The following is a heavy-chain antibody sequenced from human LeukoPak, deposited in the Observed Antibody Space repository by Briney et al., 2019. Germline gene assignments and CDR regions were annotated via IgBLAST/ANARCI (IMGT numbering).Heavy chain of an antibody. CDR3: ARTQEGGYCSSTSCYAHAFDI. CDR2: VIPIFGTA. V-gene: IGHV1-69*06. D-gene: IGHD2-2*01. Sequence: SVKVSCKASGGTFSSYAISWVRQAPGQGLEWMGGVIPIFGTANYAQKFQGRVTITADKSTSTAHMELSSLRSEDTAVYYCARTQEGGYCSSTSCYAHAFDIWGQGTMVTVSS. J-gene: IGHJ3*02. CDR1: GGTFSSYA.